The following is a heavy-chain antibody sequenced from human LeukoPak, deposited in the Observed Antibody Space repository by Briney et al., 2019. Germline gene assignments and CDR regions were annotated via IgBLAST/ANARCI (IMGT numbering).Heavy chain of an antibody. J-gene: IGHJ4*02. CDR2: ISSSSSYI. D-gene: IGHD3-3*01. V-gene: IGHV3-21*04. CDR3: ARGPLLEWVNTFDY. CDR1: GFTFSSYS. Sequence: GGSLRLSCAASGFTFSSYSMNWVRQAPGKGLEWVSSISSSSSYIYYADSVKGRFTISRDNAKNSLYLQMNSLRAEDTAVYYCARGPLLEWVNTFDYWGRGTLVTVSS.